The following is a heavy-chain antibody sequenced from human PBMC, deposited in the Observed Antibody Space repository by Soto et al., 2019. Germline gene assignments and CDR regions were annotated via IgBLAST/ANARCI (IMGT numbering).Heavy chain of an antibody. Sequence: QVQLVQSGAEVQQSGSSVRVSCKASGDTFSSYSISWVRQAPGQGLEWMGGIIPLFGSANYAQKFQGRVKIRADETRRRAYMELSRLRTGDTAVYYCARGSNYYDSSGYYHQFDSWGQGTLVTVSS. J-gene: IGHJ4*02. CDR1: GDTFSSYS. CDR3: ARGSNYYDSSGYYHQFDS. CDR2: IIPLFGSA. D-gene: IGHD3-22*01. V-gene: IGHV1-69*01.